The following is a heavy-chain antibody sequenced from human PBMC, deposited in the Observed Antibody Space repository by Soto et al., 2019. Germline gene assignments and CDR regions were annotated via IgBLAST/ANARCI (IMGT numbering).Heavy chain of an antibody. J-gene: IGHJ4*02. V-gene: IGHV3-30*03. CDR3: ARDPATGLIDY. CDR1: GFTLSSYG. Sequence: GXSLRLSCAASGFTLSSYGMHWFRQAPGKGLEWVAVISYDGSNKYYADSVKGRFTISRDNSKNTLYLQMNSLRAEDTAVYYCARDPATGLIDYWGQGTLVTVSS. CDR2: ISYDGSNK.